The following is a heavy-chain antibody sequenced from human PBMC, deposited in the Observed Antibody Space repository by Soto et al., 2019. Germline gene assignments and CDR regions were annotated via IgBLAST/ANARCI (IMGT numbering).Heavy chain of an antibody. V-gene: IGHV3-30*09. CDR1: GFTFSHYA. J-gene: IGHJ4*02. CDR2: ISYDGSNE. CDR3: AREVILTGYRYGNFDY. Sequence: QVQLVESGGGVVQPGRSLRLSCAASGFTFSHYAMHWVRQAPGKGLEWVAVISYDGSNEYYADSVKGRFAISRDNSKNTLYVQVNSLRAEDTAVYYCAREVILTGYRYGNFDYWGQGTLVTVSS. D-gene: IGHD3-9*01.